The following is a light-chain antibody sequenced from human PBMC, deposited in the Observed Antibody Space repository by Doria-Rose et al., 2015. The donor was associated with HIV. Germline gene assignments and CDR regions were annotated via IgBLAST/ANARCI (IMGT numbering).Light chain of an antibody. V-gene: IGKV3-20*01. Sequence: TQSPGTLSLSPGERATLSCRASQSFSSTYLAWYQQKPGQAPSLLIHDGSTRATGIPDRSSASGSGTDFTLTINRLEPEDFALYYCHQYGTSWTFGQGAKVEI. J-gene: IGKJ1*01. CDR3: HQYGTSWT. CDR1: QSFSSTY. CDR2: DGS.